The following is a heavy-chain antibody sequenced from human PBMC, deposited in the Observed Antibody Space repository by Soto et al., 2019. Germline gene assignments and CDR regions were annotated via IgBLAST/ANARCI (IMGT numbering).Heavy chain of an antibody. CDR2: IFYRGTT. Sequence: SETLSLTCTDSGGSISGSSTCWGFIRQPPGKGLEWIGSIFYRGTTYYNPSLKSRLTISVDTSKNQFSLNLSSVTAADTAVYYCTRNVFGSATTSFDYWGQGTLVTVSS. CDR3: TRNVFGSATTSFDY. CDR1: GGSISGSSTC. J-gene: IGHJ4*02. D-gene: IGHD3-3*01. V-gene: IGHV4-39*01.